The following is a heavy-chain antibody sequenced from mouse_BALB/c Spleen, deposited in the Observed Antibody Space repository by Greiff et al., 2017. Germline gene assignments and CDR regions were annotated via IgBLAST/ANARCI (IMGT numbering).Heavy chain of an antibody. CDR3: TRDGNYYYAMDY. V-gene: IGHV6-6*02. D-gene: IGHD2-1*01. J-gene: IGHJ4*01. CDR2: IRLKSNNYAT. Sequence: EVHLVESGGGLVQPGGSMKLSCVASGFTFSNYWMNWVRQSPEKGLEWVAEIRLKSNNYATHYAESVKGRFTISRDDSKSSVYLQMNNLRAEDTGIYYCTRDGNYYYAMDYWGQGTSVTVSS. CDR1: GFTFSNYW.